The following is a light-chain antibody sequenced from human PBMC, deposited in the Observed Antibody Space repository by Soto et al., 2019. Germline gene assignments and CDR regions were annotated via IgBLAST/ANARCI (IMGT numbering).Light chain of an antibody. V-gene: IGKV1-5*03. CDR3: QQYSSYST. CDR1: QSIDTW. Sequence: DIPMTQSPSTLSASVGDRVTITCRASQSIDTWLAWYQQKPGKAPKLLIYKASSLQSGVPSRFSGSGSGTEFTLTISSLQPDDCATYYCQQYSSYSTFGGGTKVEIK. J-gene: IGKJ4*01. CDR2: KAS.